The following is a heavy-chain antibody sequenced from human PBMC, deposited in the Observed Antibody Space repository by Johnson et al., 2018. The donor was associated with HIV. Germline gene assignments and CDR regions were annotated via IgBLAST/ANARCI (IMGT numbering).Heavy chain of an antibody. V-gene: IGHV3-30*14. CDR3: AKDYSPAAYSSSFGAFDI. D-gene: IGHD6-6*01. CDR1: GFTFSSYA. Sequence: VQLVESGGGVVQPGRSLRLSCAASGFTFSSYAMHWVRQAPGKGLEWVAVISYDGSNKYYADSVKGRFTISRDNSKNTLYLQMNSLRAEDTAVYYCAKDYSPAAYSSSFGAFDIWGQGTMVTVSS. CDR2: ISYDGSNK. J-gene: IGHJ3*02.